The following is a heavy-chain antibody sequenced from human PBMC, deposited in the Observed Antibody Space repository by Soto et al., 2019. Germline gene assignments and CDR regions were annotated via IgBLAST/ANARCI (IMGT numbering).Heavy chain of an antibody. CDR1: GFTFSSYA. D-gene: IGHD2-15*01. CDR3: ARPQTVAARPYDAFDI. CDR2: ISYDGSNK. Sequence: GGSLRLSCAGSGFTFSSYAMHWVRQAPGKGLEWVAVISYDGSNKYYADSVKGRFTISRDNSKNTLYLQMNSLRAEDTAVYYCARPQTVAARPYDAFDIWGQGTMVTVSS. J-gene: IGHJ3*02. V-gene: IGHV3-30-3*01.